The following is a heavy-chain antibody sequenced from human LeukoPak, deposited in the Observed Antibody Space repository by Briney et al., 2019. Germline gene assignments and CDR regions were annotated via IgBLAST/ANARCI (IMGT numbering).Heavy chain of an antibody. CDR2: ISSSSSYI. CDR1: GFTFSSYS. Sequence: GGSLRLSCAASGFTFSSYSMTWVRQAPGKGLEWVSSISSSSSYIYYADSVKGRFTISRDNAKNSLYLQMNSLRAEDTAVYYCAREGWYYDSSGYADAFDIWGQGTMVTVSS. CDR3: AREGWYYDSSGYADAFDI. J-gene: IGHJ3*02. V-gene: IGHV3-21*01. D-gene: IGHD3-22*01.